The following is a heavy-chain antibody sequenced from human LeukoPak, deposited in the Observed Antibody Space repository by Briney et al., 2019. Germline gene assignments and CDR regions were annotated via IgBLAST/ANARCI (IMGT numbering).Heavy chain of an antibody. CDR3: ARSYPYSSGWYGDY. CDR2: INPNSGGT. CDR1: VYTFTGYY. V-gene: IGHV1-2*02. J-gene: IGHJ4*02. Sequence: GASVKVSCKASVYTFTGYYMHWVRQAPGQGLEWMGWINPNSGGTNYAQKFQGRVTMTRDTSISTAYMELSRLRSDDTAVYYCARSYPYSSGWYGDYWGQGTLVTVSS. D-gene: IGHD6-19*01.